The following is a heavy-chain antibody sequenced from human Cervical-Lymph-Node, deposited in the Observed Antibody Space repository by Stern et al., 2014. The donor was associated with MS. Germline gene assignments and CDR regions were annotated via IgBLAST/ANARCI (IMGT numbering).Heavy chain of an antibody. D-gene: IGHD1-1*01. Sequence: VQLGQSGAEVKKPGESLKISCKGSGYTFTNNWIAWVRQMPGKGLEGMGLIYPDDSDIRYTPSWQGQVTISADNAISTPYLRGSSLKAADSAVYYCARHPPRRKWDDPNYGMDVWGQGTTVTVSS. V-gene: IGHV5-51*01. J-gene: IGHJ6*02. CDR1: GYTFTNNW. CDR3: ARHPPRRKWDDPNYGMDV. CDR2: IYPDDSDI.